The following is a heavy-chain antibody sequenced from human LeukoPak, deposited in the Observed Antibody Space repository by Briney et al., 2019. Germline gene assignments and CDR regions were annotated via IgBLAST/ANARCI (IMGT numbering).Heavy chain of an antibody. CDR2: TYHSDYT. CDR3: ASGIRYCSSTSCYYFDY. Sequence: SETLSLTCAVSGGSINSSHWWSWVRQSPGKGLEWIGNTYHSDYTNYNPSLKSRATISVDKSKNQFSLKLSSVTAADTAVYYCASGIRYCSSTSCYYFDYWGQGTLVTVSS. J-gene: IGHJ4*02. CDR1: GGSINSSHW. V-gene: IGHV4-4*02. D-gene: IGHD2-2*01.